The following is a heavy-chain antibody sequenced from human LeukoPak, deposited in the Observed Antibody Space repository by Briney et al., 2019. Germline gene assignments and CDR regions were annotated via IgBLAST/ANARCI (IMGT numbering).Heavy chain of an antibody. D-gene: IGHD2-21*01. CDR1: GYSFTSYY. J-gene: IGHJ4*02. V-gene: IGHV1-46*01. CDR3: ARGILRGLAFDY. Sequence: ASVKVSCKASGYSFTSYYMHWVRQAPGQGLEWMGFINPSGSSAAYAQKFQGRLTMTRDMFTSTDYMELTSLTSDDTAVYYCARGILRGLAFDYWGQGTLVTVSS. CDR2: INPSGSSA.